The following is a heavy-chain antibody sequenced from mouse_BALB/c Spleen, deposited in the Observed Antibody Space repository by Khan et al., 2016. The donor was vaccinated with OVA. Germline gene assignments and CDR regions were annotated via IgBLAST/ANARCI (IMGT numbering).Heavy chain of an antibody. Sequence: EVMLVESGGGLVQPGGSRKLSCAASGFTFSSFGMHWVRQAPKKGLEWVAYMSSGSSTIYYVDTVQGRFTISRDNPKNTLFLQMTSLRSEDTAMYYWERSGGNFHWYFDVWGAGTSVTVSS. J-gene: IGHJ1*01. CDR3: ERSGGNFHWYFDV. V-gene: IGHV5-17*02. CDR2: MSSGSSTI. CDR1: GFTFSSFG. D-gene: IGHD2-1*01.